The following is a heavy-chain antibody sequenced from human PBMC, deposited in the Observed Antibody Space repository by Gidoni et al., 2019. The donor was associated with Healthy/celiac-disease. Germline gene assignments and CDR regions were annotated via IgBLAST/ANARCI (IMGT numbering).Heavy chain of an antibody. D-gene: IGHD6-6*01. CDR2: ISWNSGSI. J-gene: IGHJ2*01. Sequence: EVQLVESGGGLVQPGRSLRLSCAASGFTFDDYAMHWVRQAPGKGLEWVSGISWNSGSIGYADSVKGRFTISRDNAKNSLYLQMNSLRAEDTALYYCAKDGPRWQLVGYFDLWGRGTLVTVSS. V-gene: IGHV3-9*01. CDR1: GFTFDDYA. CDR3: AKDGPRWQLVGYFDL.